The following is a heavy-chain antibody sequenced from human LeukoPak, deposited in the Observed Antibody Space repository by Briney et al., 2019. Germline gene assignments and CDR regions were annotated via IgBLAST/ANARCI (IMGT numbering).Heavy chain of an antibody. D-gene: IGHD6-13*01. J-gene: IGHJ5*02. CDR1: GGSISSSSYY. CDR2: IYYSGST. V-gene: IGHV4-39*07. CDR3: AREGGIAAAGILFDP. Sequence: SETLSLTCTVSGGSISSSSYYWGWIRQPPGKGLEWIGSIYYSGSTYYNPSLKSRVTISADTSKNQFSLKLSSVTAADTAVYYCAREGGIAAAGILFDPWGQGTLVTVSS.